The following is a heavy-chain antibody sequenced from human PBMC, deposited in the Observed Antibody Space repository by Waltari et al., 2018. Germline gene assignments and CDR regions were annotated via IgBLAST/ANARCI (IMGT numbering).Heavy chain of an antibody. CDR3: ARGQGEGADV. J-gene: IGHJ6*02. D-gene: IGHD3-16*01. Sequence: QVQLQQWGAGLLKPSETLSLTCVVNGGSFTAFYSSWVRQPPGKGLEWIGDSNQGETTQYNPSLRSRVTISVDRSRNQFSLTLTSVTAADTAVYYCARGQGEGADVWAQGTAVTVS. CDR2: SNQGETT. CDR1: GGSFTAFY. V-gene: IGHV4-34*01.